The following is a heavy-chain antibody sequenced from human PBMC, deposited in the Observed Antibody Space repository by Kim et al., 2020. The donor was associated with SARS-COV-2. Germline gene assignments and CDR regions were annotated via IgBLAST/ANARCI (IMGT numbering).Heavy chain of an antibody. CDR1: GGTFSSYA. CDR2: IIPIFGTA. Sequence: SVKVSCKASGGTFSSYAISWVRQAPGQGLEWMGGIIPIFGTANYAQKFQGRVTITADESTSTAYMELSSLRSEDTAVYYCARDGATRNKLAYYFDYWGQGTLVTVSS. V-gene: IGHV1-69*13. D-gene: IGHD1-1*01. J-gene: IGHJ4*02. CDR3: ARDGATRNKLAYYFDY.